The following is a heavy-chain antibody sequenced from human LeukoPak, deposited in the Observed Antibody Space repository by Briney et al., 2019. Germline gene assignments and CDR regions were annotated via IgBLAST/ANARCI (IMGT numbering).Heavy chain of an antibody. V-gene: IGHV3-48*04. D-gene: IGHD3-22*01. CDR3: ARVRQDSSGYRALGI. CDR2: ISSSSITI. Sequence: GGSLRLSCAASGFTFSSYSLNWVRQAPGKGLEWVSFISSSSITIYYADSVKGRFTISRDNAEKSLYLQMNSLRAEDTAVYYCARVRQDSSGYRALGIWGQGTLVTVSS. CDR1: GFTFSSYS. J-gene: IGHJ3*02.